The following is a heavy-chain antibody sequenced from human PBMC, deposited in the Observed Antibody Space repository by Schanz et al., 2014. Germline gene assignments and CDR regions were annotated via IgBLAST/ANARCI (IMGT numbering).Heavy chain of an antibody. D-gene: IGHD3-10*02. CDR1: GFIFGSSV. Sequence: EVQLLESGGGLIQPGGSLRLSCAASGFIFGSSVMAWVRQAPGKGLEWVSGITGASDHIDYAESVKGRFTISRDSSKNTLYLQMNSLRPEDTAIYYCAKNQYDDVDLSSFYFDFWGQGTLVTVSS. CDR2: ITGASDHI. J-gene: IGHJ4*02. V-gene: IGHV3-23*01. CDR3: AKNQYDDVDLSSFYFDF.